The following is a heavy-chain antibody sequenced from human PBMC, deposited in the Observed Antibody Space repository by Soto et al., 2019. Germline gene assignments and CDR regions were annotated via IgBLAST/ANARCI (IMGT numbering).Heavy chain of an antibody. J-gene: IGHJ4*02. CDR1: GGSISSGGYY. Sequence: SETLSLTCTVSGGSISSGGYYWSWIRQHPGKGLEWIGYIYYSGSTYYNPSLKSRVTISVDTSKNQFSLKLSSVTAADTAVYYCARGYYDILPYFDYWGQGTLVTVSS. V-gene: IGHV4-31*03. D-gene: IGHD3-9*01. CDR3: ARGYYDILPYFDY. CDR2: IYYSGST.